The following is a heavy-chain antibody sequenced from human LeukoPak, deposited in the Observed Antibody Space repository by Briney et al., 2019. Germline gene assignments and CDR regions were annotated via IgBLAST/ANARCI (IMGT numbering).Heavy chain of an antibody. D-gene: IGHD3-22*01. CDR1: GGSISSYY. V-gene: IGHV4-59*01. Sequence: SETLSLTCTVSGGSISSYYWSWIRQPPGKGLVWIGYIYYSGSTNYNPSLKSRVTISVDTSKNQFSLTLSSVTAADTAVYYCARGTGSVVTPFDIWGQGTMVTVSS. CDR2: IYYSGST. CDR3: ARGTGSVVTPFDI. J-gene: IGHJ3*02.